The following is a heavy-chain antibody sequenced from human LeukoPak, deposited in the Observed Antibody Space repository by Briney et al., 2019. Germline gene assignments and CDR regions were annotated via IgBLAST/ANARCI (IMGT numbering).Heavy chain of an antibody. D-gene: IGHD5-24*01. CDR2: ISAYNGNT. CDR1: GYTFTSYG. CDR3: ARGRGDGYNSVIRTLYYGMDV. V-gene: IGHV1-18*01. Sequence: GASVKVSCKASGYTFTSYGISWVRQAPGQGLEWMGWISAYNGNTNYAQKLQGRVTMTTDTSTSIAYMELRSLRSDDTAVYYCARGRGDGYNSVIRTLYYGMDVWGQGTTVTVSS. J-gene: IGHJ6*02.